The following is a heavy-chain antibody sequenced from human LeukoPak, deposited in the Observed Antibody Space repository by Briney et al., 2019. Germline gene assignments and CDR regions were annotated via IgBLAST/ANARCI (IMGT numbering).Heavy chain of an antibody. CDR3: AREEDQQLILY. J-gene: IGHJ4*02. CDR2: IYTSGST. D-gene: IGHD6-13*01. CDR1: GGSISSYY. V-gene: IGHV4-4*07. Sequence: SETLSLTCTVSGGSISSYYWSWIRQPAGKGLEWIGRIYTSGSTNYNPSLKSRVTISVDTSKNQFSLKLSSVTAADTAVYYCAREEDQQLILYWRQGNLVTVSS.